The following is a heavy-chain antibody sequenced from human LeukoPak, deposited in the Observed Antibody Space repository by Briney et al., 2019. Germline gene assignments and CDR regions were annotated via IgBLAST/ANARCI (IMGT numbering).Heavy chain of an antibody. CDR2: ISSSSSTI. D-gene: IGHD3-16*01. CDR1: GFTLSSYS. CDR3: ARDGALYGMDV. V-gene: IGHV3-48*01. J-gene: IGHJ6*02. Sequence: AGGSLRLSCAASGFTLSSYSMNWVRQAPGKGLEWVSYISSSSSTIYYADSVKGRFTISRDNAKNSLYLQMNSLRAEDTAVYYCARDGALYGMDVWGQGTTVTVSS.